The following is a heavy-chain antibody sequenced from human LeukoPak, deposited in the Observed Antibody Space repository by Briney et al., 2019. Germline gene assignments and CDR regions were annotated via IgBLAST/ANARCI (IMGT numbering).Heavy chain of an antibody. J-gene: IGHJ4*02. D-gene: IGHD6-19*01. CDR3: ARAGDSSGWYPPFDY. Sequence: NPSETLSPTCSVSGGSISNSHWTWIRQPPGKGLEWIGYIYYSGSTNYNPSLKSRVTISVDTSKNQFSLKLSSVTAADTAVYYCARAGDSSGWYPPFDYWGQGTLVTVSS. CDR1: GGSISNSH. V-gene: IGHV4-59*01. CDR2: IYYSGST.